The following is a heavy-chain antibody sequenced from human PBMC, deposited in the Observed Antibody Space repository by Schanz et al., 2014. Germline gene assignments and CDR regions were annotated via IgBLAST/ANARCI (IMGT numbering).Heavy chain of an antibody. D-gene: IGHD6-19*01. J-gene: IGHJ4*02. CDR1: GFTFSSYA. V-gene: IGHV3-21*04. Sequence: EVHLLESGGGLVPPGGSLRLSCAASGFTFSSYAMSWVRQAPGKGLEWVSSINSSGTYISYADSLKGRFTISRDNAKNSLYLQMNSLRAEDTALYYCTKDKSQIAVAGLFDLWGQGTLVTVSS. CDR3: TKDKSQIAVAGLFDL. CDR2: INSSGTYI.